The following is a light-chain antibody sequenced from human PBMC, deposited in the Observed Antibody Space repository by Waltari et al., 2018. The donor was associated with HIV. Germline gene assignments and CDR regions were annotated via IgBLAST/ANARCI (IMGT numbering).Light chain of an antibody. CDR1: QSVSSSY. J-gene: IGKJ2*01. Sequence: EIVLTQPPGALSLSLGEVATLACRASQSVSSSYLAWYQQKPGQAPRLLIYGASSRATGIPDRFSGSVSGTDFTLTISRLEPEDFAVYYCQQYGSSPLYTFGQGTKLEIK. CDR3: QQYGSSPLYT. V-gene: IGKV3-20*01. CDR2: GAS.